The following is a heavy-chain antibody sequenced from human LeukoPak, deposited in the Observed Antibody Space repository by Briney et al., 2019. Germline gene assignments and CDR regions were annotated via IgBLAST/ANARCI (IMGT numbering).Heavy chain of an antibody. CDR1: GGSISSYY. D-gene: IGHD3-10*01. J-gene: IGHJ4*02. CDR2: IYYSGST. CDR3: ARHKSPLPLH. V-gene: IGHV4-59*08. Sequence: SETLSLTCTVSGGSISSYYWSWIRQPPGKGLEWIGYIYYSGSTNYNPALKSRVTISVDTSKNQFSLNLTSVTAADTAVYYCARHKSPLPLHWGQGTLVTVSS.